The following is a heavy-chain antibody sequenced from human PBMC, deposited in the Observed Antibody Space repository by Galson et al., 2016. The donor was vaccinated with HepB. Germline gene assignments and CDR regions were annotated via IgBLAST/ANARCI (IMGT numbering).Heavy chain of an antibody. J-gene: IGHJ4*02. CDR2: IYYTGST. CDR1: NGSIRSSGSFY. D-gene: IGHD1-26*01. Sequence: SETLSLTCTVSNGSIRSSGSFYWGWVRQPPGKGLEWIGTIYYTGSTNYSPSLKSRVTISIDTSRNQFSLKLSSVTAADTAVYYCARQYRGYYLWGQGTLVTVSS. CDR3: ARQYRGYYL. V-gene: IGHV4-39*01.